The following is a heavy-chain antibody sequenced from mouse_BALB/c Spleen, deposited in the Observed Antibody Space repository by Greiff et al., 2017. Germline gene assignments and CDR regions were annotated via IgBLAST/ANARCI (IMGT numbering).Heavy chain of an antibody. CDR3: ASFPITANQAWFAY. CDR2: IWGGGST. V-gene: IGHV2-6-4*01. Sequence: QVHVKQSGPGLVAPSQSLSITCTVSGFSLSRYSVHWVRQPPGKGLEWLGMIWGGGSTDYNSALKSRLSISKDNSKSQVFLKMNSLQTDDTAMYYCASFPITANQAWFAYWGQGTLVTVSA. D-gene: IGHD1-1*01. J-gene: IGHJ3*01. CDR1: GFSLSRYS.